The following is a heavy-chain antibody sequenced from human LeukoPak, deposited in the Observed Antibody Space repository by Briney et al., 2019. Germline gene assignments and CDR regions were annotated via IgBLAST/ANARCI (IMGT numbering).Heavy chain of an antibody. Sequence: ASVKVSCKASRYTFTGYYMHWVRQAPGQGLEWMGWINPNSGGTNYAQKFQGRVTMTRDTSISTAYMELRSLRSDDTAVYYCARDRSPRHYYDTSAYHGAAEYWGQGTLITVSS. CDR1: RYTFTGYY. J-gene: IGHJ4*02. CDR2: INPNSGGT. D-gene: IGHD3-22*01. CDR3: ARDRSPRHYYDTSAYHGAAEY. V-gene: IGHV1-2*02.